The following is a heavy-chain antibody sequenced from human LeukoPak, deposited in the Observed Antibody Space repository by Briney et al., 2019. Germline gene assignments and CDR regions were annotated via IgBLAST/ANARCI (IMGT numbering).Heavy chain of an antibody. CDR2: IYPGDSDT. Sequence: GESLKISCQGSGYRFISSSIGWVRQMPGKGLEWMGIIYPGDSDTRYSPSFQGQVTISADKSISTAYLHWSSLKSSDNAMYYCARRVAATTDYPYYYYMDVWGKGTTVTVSS. CDR3: ARRVAATTDYPYYYYMDV. CDR1: GYRFISSS. J-gene: IGHJ6*03. D-gene: IGHD5-12*01. V-gene: IGHV5-51*01.